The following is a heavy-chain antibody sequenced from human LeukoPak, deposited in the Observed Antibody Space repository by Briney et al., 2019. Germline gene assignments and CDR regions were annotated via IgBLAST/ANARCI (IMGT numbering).Heavy chain of an antibody. CDR2: ISSIGST. CDR1: DDSFSTHY. D-gene: IGHD4-17*01. J-gene: IGHJ3*01. V-gene: IGHV4-59*11. Sequence: SETLSLTCSVSDDSFSTHYWTWKRHPPGKGLEWIGYISSIGSTNYNPSLKSRVTITVDTSKKQFSLKMTSVTAADTAVYYCTRDPTTVTKGFDVWGQGTMVTVSS. CDR3: TRDPTTVTKGFDV.